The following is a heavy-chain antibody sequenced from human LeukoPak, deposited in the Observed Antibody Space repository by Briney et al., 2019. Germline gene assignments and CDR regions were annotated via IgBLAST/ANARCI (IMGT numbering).Heavy chain of an antibody. CDR3: ARVWYYYDSSGYLYYFDY. Sequence: SETLSLTCTVSGGSISSYYWSWIRQPPGKGPEWIGYIYYSGSTNYNPSLKSRVTISVDTSKNQFSLKLSSVTAADTAVYYCARVWYYYDSSGYLYYFDYWGQGTLVTVSS. D-gene: IGHD3-22*01. CDR1: GGSISSYY. V-gene: IGHV4-59*01. J-gene: IGHJ4*02. CDR2: IYYSGST.